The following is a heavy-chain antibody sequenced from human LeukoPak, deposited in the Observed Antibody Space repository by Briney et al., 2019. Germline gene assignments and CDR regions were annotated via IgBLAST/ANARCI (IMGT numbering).Heavy chain of an antibody. CDR1: GFTFSSYS. CDR2: ISSSSSTI. Sequence: PGGSLRFSCAASGFTFSSYSMNLVRQAPGKGWEGVSYISSSSSTIYYADSVKGPFTISRDNAKNSLYLQMNSLRPENTAVYYCARVLHYYYYMDVWGKGTTVTVS. V-gene: IGHV3-48*01. J-gene: IGHJ6*03. CDR3: ARVLHYYYYMDV.